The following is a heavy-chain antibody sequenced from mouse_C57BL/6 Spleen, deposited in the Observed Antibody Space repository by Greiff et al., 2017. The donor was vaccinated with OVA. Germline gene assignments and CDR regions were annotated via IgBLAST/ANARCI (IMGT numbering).Heavy chain of an antibody. D-gene: IGHD1-3*01. CDR1: GYAFTNYL. V-gene: IGHV1-54*01. CDR3: AGSEGSSWFAY. J-gene: IGHJ3*01. CDR2: INPGSGGT. Sequence: QVQLQQSGAELVRPGTSVKVSCKASGYAFTNYLIEWVKQRPGQGLEWIGVINPGSGGTNYNQKFKGKATLTADKSSSTAYMQLSSLTSEDSAVYFCAGSEGSSWFAYWGQGTLVTVSA.